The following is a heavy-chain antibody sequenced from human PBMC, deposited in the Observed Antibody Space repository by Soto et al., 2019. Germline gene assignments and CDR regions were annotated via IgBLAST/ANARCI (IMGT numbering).Heavy chain of an antibody. CDR2: LYSGGST. CDR1: GFTVSSNY. Sequence: EVQLVESGGGLVQPGGSLRLSCAASGFTVSSNYMNWVRQAPGKGLECVSVLYSGGSTSYAVSVKGRFTISRDNSKNTLYLQMNSLRAEDTAVYFCARDKRTDCSGGSCYGDAFDIWGQGTMVTVSS. V-gene: IGHV3-66*01. CDR3: ARDKRTDCSGGSCYGDAFDI. J-gene: IGHJ3*02. D-gene: IGHD2-15*01.